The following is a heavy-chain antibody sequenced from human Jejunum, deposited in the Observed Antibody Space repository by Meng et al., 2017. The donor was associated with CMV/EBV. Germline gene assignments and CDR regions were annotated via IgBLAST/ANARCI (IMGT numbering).Heavy chain of an antibody. D-gene: IGHD1-1*01. J-gene: IGHJ6*04. V-gene: IGHV3-30-3*01. CDR3: ARGRGGTILSFYGMDV. CDR2: ISFEGGNS. Sequence: TFSSYAFHWVRHAPGKGLEWLAVISFEGGNSYYADSVKGRFTISRDNSKNTLDLLMNSLRAEDTAVYYCARGRGGTILSFYGMDVWGKGTTVTVSS. CDR1: TFSSYA.